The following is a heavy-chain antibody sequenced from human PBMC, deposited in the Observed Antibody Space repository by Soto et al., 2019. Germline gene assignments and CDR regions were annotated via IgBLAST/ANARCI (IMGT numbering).Heavy chain of an antibody. D-gene: IGHD3-16*01. CDR1: GGSISNYY. J-gene: IGHJ6*04. Sequence: SETLSLTCTVSGGSISNYYWSWIRQPPGKGLEWIGYIYYSGSTNYNSSLKSRVTISVDTSKNQFSLKLTSVTAADTAVYYCARRGTYYFYGMDVWGKGKTVTASS. V-gene: IGHV4-59*01. CDR2: IYYSGST. CDR3: ARRGTYYFYGMDV.